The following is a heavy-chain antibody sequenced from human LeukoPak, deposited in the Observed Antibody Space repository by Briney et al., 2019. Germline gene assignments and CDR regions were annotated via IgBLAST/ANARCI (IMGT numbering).Heavy chain of an antibody. D-gene: IGHD3-16*01. J-gene: IGHJ4*02. CDR2: ITTSSNNI. CDR3: ARGGSYFVH. CDR1: GFTFSSYS. V-gene: IGHV3-21*01. Sequence: PGGSLRLSCAASGFTFSSYSMNWVRQAPGKGLEWVSSITTSSNNIFYADSVKGRFTVSRDNAKNSLYLQMNSLRAEDTAVYYCARGGSYFVHWGQGTLVTVSS.